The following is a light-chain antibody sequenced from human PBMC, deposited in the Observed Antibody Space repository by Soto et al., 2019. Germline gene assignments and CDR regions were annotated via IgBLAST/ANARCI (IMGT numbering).Light chain of an antibody. CDR1: QGVSSN. J-gene: IGKJ4*01. Sequence: EIVMTRSPVTLSVSPGDRATLSCRASQGVSSNLAWYQQKPGQAPRLLIYGASTRATGIPDRFSGSGSETEFTLTISTLQSEDFAVYYCQQYHNWPLTFGGGTKVEIK. V-gene: IGKV3-15*01. CDR3: QQYHNWPLT. CDR2: GAS.